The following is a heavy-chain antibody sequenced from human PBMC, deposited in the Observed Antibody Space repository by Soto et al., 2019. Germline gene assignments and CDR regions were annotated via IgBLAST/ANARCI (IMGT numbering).Heavy chain of an antibody. D-gene: IGHD4-17*01. CDR3: ARTTAVPNSLRSRYFFDY. CDR2: VYYSGTT. V-gene: IGHV4-61*01. J-gene: IGHJ4*02. Sequence: SETLSLTCPVSGGSVSDKTYYWSWIRQPPGKRLEWIGYVYYSGTTNYNPSLKSRVTISVDLSKNQFSLRLSSVTTADTALYYCARTTAVPNSLRSRYFFDYWGEGTLVIVSS. CDR1: GGSVSDKTYY.